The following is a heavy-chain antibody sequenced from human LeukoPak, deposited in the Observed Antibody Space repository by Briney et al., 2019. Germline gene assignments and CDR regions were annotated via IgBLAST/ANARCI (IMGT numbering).Heavy chain of an antibody. D-gene: IGHD3-10*01. CDR1: GFTFSSYG. J-gene: IGHJ4*02. V-gene: IGHV3-30*18. CDR2: ISSDGSNK. CDR3: AKAGDMLRGLTHY. Sequence: PGGSLRLSCTASGFTFSSYGMHWVRQAPGKGLEWVGVISSDGSNKYHRDSVKGRFTISRDNSKNTVFLQMDSLRAEDTAMYYCAKAGDMLRGLTHYWGQGTLVTVSS.